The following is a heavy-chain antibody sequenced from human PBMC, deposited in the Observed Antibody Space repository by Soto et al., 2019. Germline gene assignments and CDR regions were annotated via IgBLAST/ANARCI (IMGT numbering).Heavy chain of an antibody. D-gene: IGHD6-13*01. CDR1: GDSISSYY. CDR2: IYYSGST. V-gene: IGHV4-59*01. CDR3: ARAPRSSSWTSYYYFDY. J-gene: IGHJ4*02. Sequence: SETLSLTCTVSGDSISSYYWSWIRQPPGKGLEWIGYIYYSGSTNYNPSLKSRVTISVDTSKNQFSLKLSSVTAADTAVYYCARAPRSSSWTSYYYFDYWGQGTLVTVS.